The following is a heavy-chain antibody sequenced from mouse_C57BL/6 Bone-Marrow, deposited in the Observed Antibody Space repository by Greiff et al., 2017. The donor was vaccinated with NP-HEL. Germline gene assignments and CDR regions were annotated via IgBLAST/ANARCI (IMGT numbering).Heavy chain of an antibody. CDR3: ARGYYCPLFAY. Sequence: QVQLKQPGAELVRPGTSVKLSCKASGYTFTSYWMHWVKQRPGQGLEWIGVIDPSDSYTNYNQKFKGKATLTVDTSSSTAYMLLSSLTSEDSAVYCCARGYYCPLFAYWGQGTLVTVSA. V-gene: IGHV1-59*01. CDR2: IDPSDSYT. D-gene: IGHD2-3*01. CDR1: GYTFTSYW. J-gene: IGHJ3*01.